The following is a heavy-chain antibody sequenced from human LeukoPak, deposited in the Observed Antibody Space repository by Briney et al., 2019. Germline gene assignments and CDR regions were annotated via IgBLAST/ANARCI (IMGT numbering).Heavy chain of an antibody. V-gene: IGHV1-46*01. Sequence: ASVKLSCKASGYTFTSYYMHWVRQAPGQGLEWMGIINPSGGSTSYAQKFQGRVTMTRDTSTSTVYMELSSLRSEDTAVYYCARVATMVRGVRHNWFDPWGQGTLVTVSS. D-gene: IGHD3-10*01. CDR3: ARVATMVRGVRHNWFDP. J-gene: IGHJ5*02. CDR1: GYTFTSYY. CDR2: INPSGGST.